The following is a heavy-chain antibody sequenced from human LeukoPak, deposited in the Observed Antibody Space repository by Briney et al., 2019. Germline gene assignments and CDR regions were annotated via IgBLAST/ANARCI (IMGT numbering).Heavy chain of an antibody. V-gene: IGHV1-18*01. D-gene: IGHD3-10*01. J-gene: IGHJ4*02. CDR2: ISAYNGNT. Sequence: ASVKVSCKASGYTFTSYGISWVRQAPGQGLEWMGWISAYNGNTNYAQKLQGRVTMTTDTSTSTAYMELRSLRSDDTAVYYCARDGVLWFGELSSRGNDYWGQGTLVTVSS. CDR1: GYTFTSYG. CDR3: ARDGVLWFGELSSRGNDY.